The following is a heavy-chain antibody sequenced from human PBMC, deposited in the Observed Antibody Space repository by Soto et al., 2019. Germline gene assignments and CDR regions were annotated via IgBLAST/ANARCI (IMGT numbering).Heavy chain of an antibody. Sequence: SETLSLTCTVSGGSISSYYWSWIRQPPGKGLEWIGYIYYRGSTNYNPSLKSRVTISVDTSKNQFSLKLSSVTAADTAVYYCAREAGSSSSISYYYGMDVWGQGTTVTVSS. CDR1: GGSISSYY. CDR2: IYYRGST. J-gene: IGHJ6*02. V-gene: IGHV4-59*01. CDR3: AREAGSSSSISYYYGMDV. D-gene: IGHD6-6*01.